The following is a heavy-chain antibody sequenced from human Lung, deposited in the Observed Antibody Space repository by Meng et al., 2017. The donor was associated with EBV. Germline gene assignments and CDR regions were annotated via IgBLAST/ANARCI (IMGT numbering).Heavy chain of an antibody. V-gene: IGHV4-61*08. Sequence: GPLQGAGPGLGLPSQTLSLFFTCSGGSVSNSDYYWNWIRQTPGKGLEWLGHIYYTGNTNDNPSLKSRVSISVDTAENQFSLRLTSVTAADTGLYYCASSIYFFDSSGSPSSYFDYWGQGILVTVSS. CDR2: IYYTGNT. CDR3: ASSIYFFDSSGSPSSYFDY. D-gene: IGHD3-22*01. J-gene: IGHJ4*02. CDR1: GGSVSNSDYY.